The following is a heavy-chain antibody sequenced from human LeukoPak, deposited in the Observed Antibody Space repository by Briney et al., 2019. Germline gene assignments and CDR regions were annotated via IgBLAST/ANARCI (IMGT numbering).Heavy chain of an antibody. D-gene: IGHD2-15*01. CDR1: GGSFSGYY. CDR2: INHSGST. V-gene: IGHV4-34*01. J-gene: IGHJ6*02. CDR3: AREVVVAATPGSVIIAPLGTTYYYYYGMDV. Sequence: SETLSLTCAVYGGSFSGYYWSWIRQPPGKGLEWIGEINHSGSTNYNPSLKSRVTISVDTSKNQFSLKLSSVTAADTAVYYCAREVVVAATPGSVIIAPLGTTYYYYYGMDVWGQGTTVTVSS.